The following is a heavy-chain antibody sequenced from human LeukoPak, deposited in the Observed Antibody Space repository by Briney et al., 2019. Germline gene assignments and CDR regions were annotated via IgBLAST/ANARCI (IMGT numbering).Heavy chain of an antibody. J-gene: IGHJ6*02. CDR1: GFTFSSYA. D-gene: IGHD3-10*01. CDR2: ISYDGSNK. V-gene: IGHV3-30-3*01. CDR3: AKVLESVVQTYYYYYGMDV. Sequence: PGGSLRLSCAASGFTFSSYAMHWVRQAPGKGLEWVAVISYDGSNKYYADSVKGRFTISRDNSKNTLYLQMNSLRAEDTAVYYCAKVLESVVQTYYYYYGMDVWGQGTTVTVSS.